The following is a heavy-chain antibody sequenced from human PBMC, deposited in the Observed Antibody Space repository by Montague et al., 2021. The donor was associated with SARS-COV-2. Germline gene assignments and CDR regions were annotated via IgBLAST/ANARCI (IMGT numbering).Heavy chain of an antibody. V-gene: IGHV4-39*02. CDR3: ARDQTVLEWIWYGMDV. J-gene: IGHJ6*02. CDR1: GGSISSSSYY. Sequence: SETLSHTCTVAGGSISSSSYYWGWIRQPPGKGLEWIGSIYYSGSTYYXXXLKSRVTISVDTSKNQFSLYLTSVTAAGAAVYYCARDQTVLEWIWYGMDVWGPGTTVTVSS. CDR2: IYYSGST. D-gene: IGHD3-3*01.